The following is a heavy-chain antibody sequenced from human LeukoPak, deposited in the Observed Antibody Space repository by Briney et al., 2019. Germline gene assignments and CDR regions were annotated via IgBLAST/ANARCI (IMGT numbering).Heavy chain of an antibody. CDR2: IYTSGST. CDR1: GGSISSYY. V-gene: IGHV4-4*07. J-gene: IGHJ4*02. Sequence: PSETLSLTCTVSGGSISSYYWSWIRQPAGKGVEWIGRIYTSGSTNYNPSLKSRVTMSLDTSKNQFSLKLSSVTTADTAVYYCARDHDSWRSDYWGQGTLVTVSS. CDR3: ARDHDSWRSDY. D-gene: IGHD6-13*01.